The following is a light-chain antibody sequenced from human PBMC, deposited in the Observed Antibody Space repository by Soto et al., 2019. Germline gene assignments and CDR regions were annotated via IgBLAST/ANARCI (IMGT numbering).Light chain of an antibody. Sequence: QSVLTQPPSASGTPGQRVTISCSGSSSNVGSENVIWYQHLPGTAPKLLIYSNNQRPSGVPDRFSGSKSGASASLAISGRRSEDEDAYYCSAREDGLRGHWVFGGGTQLTVL. CDR3: SAREDGLRGHWV. J-gene: IGLJ3*02. CDR2: SNN. V-gene: IGLV1-47*02. CDR1: SSNVGSEN.